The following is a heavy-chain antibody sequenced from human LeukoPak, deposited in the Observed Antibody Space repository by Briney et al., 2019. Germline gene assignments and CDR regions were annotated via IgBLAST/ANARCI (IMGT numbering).Heavy chain of an antibody. CDR1: GGSISSSSYY. V-gene: IGHV4-39*01. Sequence: SETLSLTCTVSGGSISSSSYYWGWIRQPPGKGLEWIGSIYYSESTYYNPSLKSRVTISVDTSKNQFSLKLSSVTAADTAVYYCATTRLTTVTPYYYYYYYMDVWGKGTTVTVSS. CDR3: ATTRLTTVTPYYYYYYYMDV. CDR2: IYYSEST. J-gene: IGHJ6*03. D-gene: IGHD4-17*01.